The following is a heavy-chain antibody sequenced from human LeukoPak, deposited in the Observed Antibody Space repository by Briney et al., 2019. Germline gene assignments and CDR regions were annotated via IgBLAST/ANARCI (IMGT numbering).Heavy chain of an antibody. Sequence: PSETLSLTCTVSGGSISSYYWSWIRQPPGKGLEWIGNIYYSGSTYYNPSLKSRVTISVDTSKSQFSLKLSSVTAADTAVYYCARDRGYFYWGQGTLVTVSS. CDR2: IYYSGST. CDR3: ARDRGYFY. D-gene: IGHD5-18*01. V-gene: IGHV4-59*04. CDR1: GGSISSYY. J-gene: IGHJ4*02.